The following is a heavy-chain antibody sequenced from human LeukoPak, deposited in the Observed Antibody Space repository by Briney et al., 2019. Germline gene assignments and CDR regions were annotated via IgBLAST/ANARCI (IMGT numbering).Heavy chain of an antibody. J-gene: IGHJ4*02. Sequence: PGGSLRLSCAASGFTVSSDHMNWVRQAPGKGLEWVSVIYSGGSTYYADSVKGRFTISRHDSQNTLYLQMNSPRADDTAVYYCVYFDAIMATGDYWGQGTVVTVSS. D-gene: IGHD3-22*01. V-gene: IGHV3-53*04. CDR3: VYFDAIMATGDY. CDR2: IYSGGST. CDR1: GFTVSSDH.